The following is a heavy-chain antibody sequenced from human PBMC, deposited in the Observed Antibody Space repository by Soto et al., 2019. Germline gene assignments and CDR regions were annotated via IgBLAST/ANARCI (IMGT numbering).Heavy chain of an antibody. CDR1: GFTVSSNY. V-gene: IGHV3-53*01. Sequence: GGSLRLSCAASGFTVSSNYMSWVRQAPGKGLEWVSVIYSGGSTYYADSVKGRFTISRDNAKRSLYLQMNSLRAEDTAVYYCARDFYGGYTYGPGDYWGQGALVTVSS. CDR2: IYSGGST. D-gene: IGHD5-18*01. CDR3: ARDFYGGYTYGPGDY. J-gene: IGHJ4*02.